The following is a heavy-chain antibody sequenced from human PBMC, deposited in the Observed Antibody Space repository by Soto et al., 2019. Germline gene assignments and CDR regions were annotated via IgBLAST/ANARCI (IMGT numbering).Heavy chain of an antibody. J-gene: IGHJ4*02. CDR1: GYTFSDYY. CDR2: INPNSGGT. V-gene: IGHV1-2*02. D-gene: IGHD1-1*01. Sequence: ASVKVSFKASGYTFSDYYIHWLRQAPGQGLEWMGWINPNSGGTKYAPKFQGGVTMTRDTSITTAYMELSRLRSGDTAVYYCAKEPATAKPEGVDSWGQGTLVTVSS. CDR3: AKEPATAKPEGVDS.